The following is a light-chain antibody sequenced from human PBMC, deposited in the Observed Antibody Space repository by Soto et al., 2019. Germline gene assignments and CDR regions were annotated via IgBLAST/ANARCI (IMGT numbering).Light chain of an antibody. J-gene: IGKJ1*01. V-gene: IGKV3-20*01. CDR1: QSVSSTY. Sequence: EIVLTQSPGTLSLPPGERATLSCRASQSVSSTYLGWYQQKPGQAPRLLIYGASSRATGIPGRFSGSGSGTDFTLTISRLEPEDFAVYYCQQYGSSPWTFGQGTKV. CDR2: GAS. CDR3: QQYGSSPWT.